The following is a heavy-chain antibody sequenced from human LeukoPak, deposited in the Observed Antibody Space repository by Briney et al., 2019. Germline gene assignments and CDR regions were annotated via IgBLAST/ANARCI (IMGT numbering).Heavy chain of an antibody. D-gene: IGHD3-22*01. V-gene: IGHV1-2*06. CDR1: GYTFTGYH. J-gene: IGHJ3*02. CDR2: INPNSGDT. CDR3: ARDPSSGYYSAAFDI. Sequence: ASVKVSCKASGYTFTGYHIHWVRQAPGQGLEWMGRINPNSGDTNYAQKFQGRVAMTRDTSISTAYMELSRLRSDDTAVYYCARDPSSGYYSAAFDIWGQGTMVTVSS.